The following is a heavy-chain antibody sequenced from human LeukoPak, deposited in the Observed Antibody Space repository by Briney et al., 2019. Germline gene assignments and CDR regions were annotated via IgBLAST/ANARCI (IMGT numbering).Heavy chain of an antibody. CDR1: GYTFTDYG. D-gene: IGHD1-14*01. V-gene: IGHV1-18*01. J-gene: IGHJ5*02. CDR3: ARGPRNDP. CDR2: ISAYNGHT. Sequence: VASVKVSCRASGYTFTDYGISWVRQAPGQGLEWMGWISAYNGHTNYAQKFQGRVTMTRDTSISTAYMELSGLRFDDTAVYFCARGPRNDPWGQGTLVTVSS.